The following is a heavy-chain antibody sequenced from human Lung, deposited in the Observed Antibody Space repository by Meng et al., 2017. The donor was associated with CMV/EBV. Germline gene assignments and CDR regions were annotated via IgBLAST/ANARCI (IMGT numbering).Heavy chain of an antibody. CDR3: ASRSRYDFWSGFYGPLDY. V-gene: IGHV3-7*01. CDR2: IQQDGSEK. CDR1: FTCSSYG. D-gene: IGHD3-3*01. J-gene: IGHJ4*02. Sequence: FTCSSYGMSWVRQAPGKGLEWVANIQQDGSEKHYIDSVKGRFTISRDNAKNSLYLEMDSLRGEDTAIYYCASRSRYDFWSGFYGPLDYWGQGTLVTVSS.